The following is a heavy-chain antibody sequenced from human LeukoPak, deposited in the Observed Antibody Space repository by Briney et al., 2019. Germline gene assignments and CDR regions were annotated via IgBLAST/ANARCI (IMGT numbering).Heavy chain of an antibody. CDR1: GFTFSDYS. CDR3: ARDYKYAFDN. Sequence: GGSLRLSCAASGFTFSDYSMNWVRQAPGKGLEWISYIGIDSGNTNYADSVKGRFTISGDKAKNLLYLQMNSLRVEDTAVYYCARDYKYAFDNWGQGTLVTVSS. J-gene: IGHJ4*02. CDR2: IGIDSGNT. D-gene: IGHD5-24*01. V-gene: IGHV3-48*01.